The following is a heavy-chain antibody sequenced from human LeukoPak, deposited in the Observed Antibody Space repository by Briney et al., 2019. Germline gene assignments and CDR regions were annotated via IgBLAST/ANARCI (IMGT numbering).Heavy chain of an antibody. Sequence: SETLSLTCAVSGYSISSSYYWGWIRQPPGKGLEWIGSIYYSGSTYYNPSLKSRVTISVDTSKNQFSLKLSSVTAADTAVYYCARHTLRFGSGCWVYWGQGTLVTVSS. CDR1: GYSISSSYY. J-gene: IGHJ4*02. V-gene: IGHV4-38-2*01. D-gene: IGHD3-22*01. CDR2: IYYSGST. CDR3: ARHTLRFGSGCWVY.